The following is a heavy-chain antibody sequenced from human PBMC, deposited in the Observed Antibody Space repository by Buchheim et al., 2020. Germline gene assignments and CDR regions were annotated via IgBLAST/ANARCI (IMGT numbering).Heavy chain of an antibody. D-gene: IGHD1-26*01. CDR3: ARDPNQITEWGGSYTGNWFDP. Sequence: EVQLVESGGGLVQPGGSLRLSCAASGFTFSSYEMNWVRQAPGKGLEWVSYISSSGSTIYYADSVKGRFTISRDNAKNSLYLQMNSLRAEDTAVYYCARDPNQITEWGGSYTGNWFDPWGQGTL. J-gene: IGHJ5*02. CDR1: GFTFSSYE. CDR2: ISSSGSTI. V-gene: IGHV3-48*03.